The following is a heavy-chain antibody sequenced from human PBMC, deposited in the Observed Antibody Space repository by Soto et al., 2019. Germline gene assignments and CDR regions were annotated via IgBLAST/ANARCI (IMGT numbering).Heavy chain of an antibody. J-gene: IGHJ6*02. CDR1: GFTFSSYG. Sequence: PGGSLRLSCAASGFTFSSYGMHWVRQAPGKGLEWVAVIWYDGSNKYYADSVKGRFTISRDNSKNTLYLQMNSLRAEDTAVYYCARDSNGEVAYYDFWGGYYQTYYYYGMDVWGQGTTVTVSS. D-gene: IGHD3-3*01. V-gene: IGHV3-33*01. CDR2: IWYDGSNK. CDR3: ARDSNGEVAYYDFWGGYYQTYYYYGMDV.